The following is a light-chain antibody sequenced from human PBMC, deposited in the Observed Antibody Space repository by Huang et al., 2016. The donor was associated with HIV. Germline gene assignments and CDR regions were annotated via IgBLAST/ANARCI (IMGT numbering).Light chain of an antibody. CDR2: DTS. CDR3: QQFSSWPPV. V-gene: IGKV3-15*01. CDR1: QSISSN. Sequence: EILMTQSPVTLSVSQGERATLSCRASQSISSNLAWYQQKPGQAPRLLIYDTSTRATGVPARFSGTGSGSEFTRTISSLQSEDFAIYYCQQFSSWPPVFGPGTKVDVK. J-gene: IGKJ3*01.